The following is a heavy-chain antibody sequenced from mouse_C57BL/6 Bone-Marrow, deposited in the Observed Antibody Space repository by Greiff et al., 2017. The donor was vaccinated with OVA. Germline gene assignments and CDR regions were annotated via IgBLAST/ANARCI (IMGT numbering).Heavy chain of an antibody. CDR2: ISSGGDYI. D-gene: IGHD2-1*01. CDR3: TRLLDAMDY. Sequence: EVQRVESGEGLVKPGGSLKLSCAASGFTFSSYAMSWVRQTPEKRLEWVAYISSGGDYIYYADTVKGRFTISRDNARNTLYLQMSILKSEDTALYNCTRLLDAMDYWGQGTSVTVSS. V-gene: IGHV5-9-1*02. CDR1: GFTFSSYA. J-gene: IGHJ4*01.